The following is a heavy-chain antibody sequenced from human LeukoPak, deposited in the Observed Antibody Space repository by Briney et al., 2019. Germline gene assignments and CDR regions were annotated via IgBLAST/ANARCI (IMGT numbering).Heavy chain of an antibody. D-gene: IGHD2-2*01. CDR1: GGSINYHF. V-gene: IGHV4-59*11. Sequence: SETLSLTCTVSGGSINYHFWSWIRQPPGKGPEYIGYIYFSGTTNYNPSLESRVTISVDTSKNQLSLKLRSVTAADTAVYYCASSKYCNSTTCIDYWGQGTLVTVSS. CDR3: ASSKYCNSTTCIDY. CDR2: IYFSGTT. J-gene: IGHJ4*02.